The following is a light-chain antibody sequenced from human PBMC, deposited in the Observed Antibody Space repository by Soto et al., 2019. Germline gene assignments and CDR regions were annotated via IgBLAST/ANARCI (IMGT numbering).Light chain of an antibody. Sequence: DIQMTQSPSSLSASVGDRVTITCQASQDINNYLNWYQQKPGKAPKLLIYAASNLETGVPSRFSGGGSGTHFTFTISSLQPEDIATYYFHPFHNLPYTFGQGTKLEIK. CDR3: HPFHNLPYT. CDR2: AAS. J-gene: IGKJ2*01. CDR1: QDINNY. V-gene: IGKV1-33*01.